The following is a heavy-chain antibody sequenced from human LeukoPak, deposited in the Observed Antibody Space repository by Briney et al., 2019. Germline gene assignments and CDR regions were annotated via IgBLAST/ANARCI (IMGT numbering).Heavy chain of an antibody. CDR1: GYSLTELS. Sequence: GASVKVSCKVSGYSLTELSMHWVRQAPGKGLEWMGGFDPGDGKVIYAQKFQGRVTMTEDTSTHIAYMELSSLRSEDTALYYCAGGEWAALLDYWGQGTLVTVSS. V-gene: IGHV1-24*01. D-gene: IGHD3-16*01. J-gene: IGHJ4*02. CDR2: FDPGDGKV. CDR3: AGGEWAALLDY.